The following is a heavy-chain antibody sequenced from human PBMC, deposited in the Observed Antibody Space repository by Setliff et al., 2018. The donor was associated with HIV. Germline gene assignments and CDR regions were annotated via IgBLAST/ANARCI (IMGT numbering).Heavy chain of an antibody. D-gene: IGHD6-6*01. V-gene: IGHV3-15*07. CDR3: TAVGSLAGRRPELN. CDR2: LRSKIDGGTT. J-gene: IGHJ4*02. CDR1: GFTFSNAW. Sequence: GGSLRLSCAASGFTFSNAWMNWVRQAPGKGLEWVACLRSKIDGGTTEYAAPVKGRFTISRDDSINTLYLQMNSLKTEDTAVYFCTAVGSLAGRRPELNWGRGTLVTVSS.